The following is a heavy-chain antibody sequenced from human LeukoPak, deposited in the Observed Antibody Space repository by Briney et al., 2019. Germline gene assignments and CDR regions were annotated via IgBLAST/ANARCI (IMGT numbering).Heavy chain of an antibody. CDR1: GFTFSSYA. D-gene: IGHD2-15*01. J-gene: IGHJ4*02. Sequence: PGRSLRLSCAASGFTFSSYAMSWVRQAPGKGLEWVSAISGSGGSTYYADSVKGRFTISRDNSKNTLYLQMNSLRAEDTAVYYCAKDTVEVGGYYFDYWGQGTLVTVSS. V-gene: IGHV3-23*01. CDR2: ISGSGGST. CDR3: AKDTVEVGGYYFDY.